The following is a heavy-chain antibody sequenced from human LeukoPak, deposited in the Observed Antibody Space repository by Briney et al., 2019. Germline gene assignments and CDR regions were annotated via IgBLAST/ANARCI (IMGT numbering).Heavy chain of an antibody. D-gene: IGHD1-26*01. CDR2: IYSGGST. J-gene: IGHJ3*02. Sequence: TGGSLRLSCAASGFTVSSNYMSWVRQAPGKGLEWVSVIYSGGSTYYADSVKGRFTISRDNSKSTLYLQMNSLRAEDTAAYYCARVAWDDAFDIWGQGTMVTVSS. CDR1: GFTVSSNY. V-gene: IGHV3-66*01. CDR3: ARVAWDDAFDI.